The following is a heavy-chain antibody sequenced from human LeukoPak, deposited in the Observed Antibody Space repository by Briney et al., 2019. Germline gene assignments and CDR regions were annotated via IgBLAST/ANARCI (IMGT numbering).Heavy chain of an antibody. J-gene: IGHJ6*03. CDR1: GGTFISYA. D-gene: IGHD2-2*01. CDR2: IIPIFGTA. CDR3: ARAPRYCSSTSRPHHGYYYYYMDV. Sequence: GASVKVSFKASGGTFISYAISWVRQAPGQGLEWMGGIIPIFGTANYAQKFQGRVTITTDESTSTAYMELSSLRSEDTAVYYCARAPRYCSSTSRPHHGYYYYYMDVWGKGTTVTVSS. V-gene: IGHV1-69*05.